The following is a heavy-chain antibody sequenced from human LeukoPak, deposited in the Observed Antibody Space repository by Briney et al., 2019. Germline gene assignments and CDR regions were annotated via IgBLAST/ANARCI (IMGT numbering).Heavy chain of an antibody. CDR1: GGSISGSIYY. Sequence: SETLSLTCTVSGGSISGSIYYWDWIRQTPGKGLEWIGSIHYSGSTYYNPSLKSRVTIFVDTSKNQFSLKLTSVTAADTAVYYCAGTYRLRRFDPWGQGTLVTVSS. CDR2: IHYSGST. V-gene: IGHV4-39*01. D-gene: IGHD2-2*02. CDR3: AGTYRLRRFDP. J-gene: IGHJ5*02.